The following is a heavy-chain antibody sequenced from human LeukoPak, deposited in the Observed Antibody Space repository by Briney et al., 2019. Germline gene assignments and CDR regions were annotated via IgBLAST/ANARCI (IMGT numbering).Heavy chain of an antibody. J-gene: IGHJ4*02. CDR3: ARAPSVSSGYFDY. CDR1: GGSFSGYY. CDR2: INHSGST. V-gene: IGHV4-34*01. Sequence: SSETLSLTCAVYGGSFSGYYWSWIRQPPGKGLEWIGEINHSGSTNYNPSLKSRVTISVDTSKNQFSLKLSSVTAADTAVYYCARAPSVSSGYFDYWGQGTLVTVSS. D-gene: IGHD3-22*01.